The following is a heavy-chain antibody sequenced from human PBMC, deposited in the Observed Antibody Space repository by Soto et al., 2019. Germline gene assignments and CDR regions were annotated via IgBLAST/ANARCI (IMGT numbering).Heavy chain of an antibody. J-gene: IGHJ3*02. CDR1: GVSINSANW. D-gene: IGHD2-15*01. CDR3: ARYCGGGSCYLGDFDI. CDR2: IYHSGST. V-gene: IGHV4-4*02. Sequence: QMQLQESGPGLVKPSGTLSLTCTVSGVSINSANWWTWVRQSPGKGLEWIGEIYHSGSTNFNPSLKSRVTISVANSKVQFYLELTSVPAADTAVYYCARYCGGGSCYLGDFDIWGQGTMVTVSS.